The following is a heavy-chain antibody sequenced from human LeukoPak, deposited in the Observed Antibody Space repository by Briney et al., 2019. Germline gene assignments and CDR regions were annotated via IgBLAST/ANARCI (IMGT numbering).Heavy chain of an antibody. D-gene: IGHD3-22*01. Sequence: ASVKVSCKASGYTFTSYAMNWVRQAPGQGLEWMGWINTNTGNPTYAQGFTGRFVFSLDTSVSTAYLQISSLKAEDTAVYYCARVPWETYYYDSSGYYFAGGFDYWGQGTLVTVSS. CDR1: GYTFTSYA. V-gene: IGHV7-4-1*02. J-gene: IGHJ4*02. CDR3: ARVPWETYYYDSSGYYFAGGFDY. CDR2: INTNTGNP.